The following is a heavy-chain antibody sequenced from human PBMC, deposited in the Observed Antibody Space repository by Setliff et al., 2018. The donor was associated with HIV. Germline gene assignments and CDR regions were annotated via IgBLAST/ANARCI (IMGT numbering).Heavy chain of an antibody. V-gene: IGHV1-18*01. D-gene: IGHD3-3*02. CDR2: ISTYSGDT. CDR3: ARDPTNHFWSAYWPF. J-gene: IGHJ4*02. Sequence: ASVKVSCKASGYTFTTYGVSWLRQAPGQGLEWMGWISTYSGDTHYVKKFQGRVTMTADTSTNTVYMELRGLKSDDTAVYFCARDPTNHFWSAYWPFWGQGTLVTV. CDR1: GYTFTTYG.